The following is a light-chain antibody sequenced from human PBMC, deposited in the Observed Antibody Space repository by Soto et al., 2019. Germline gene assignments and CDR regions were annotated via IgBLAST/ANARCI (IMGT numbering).Light chain of an antibody. V-gene: IGLV2-14*01. J-gene: IGLJ1*01. CDR3: SSYTSSNSNV. Sequence: QSVLTQPASVSGSLGQSITISCTGTCSDVGGSNYVSWYQQFPGKAPKLMISDVTNRPSGVSNRFSGSKSGNTASLTISGLQAEDEADYYCSSYTSSNSNVFGTGTKVTVL. CDR1: CSDVGGSNY. CDR2: DVT.